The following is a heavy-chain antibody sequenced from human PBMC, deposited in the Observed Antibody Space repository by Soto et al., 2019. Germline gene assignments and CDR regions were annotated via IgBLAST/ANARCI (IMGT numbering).Heavy chain of an antibody. CDR2: ISGSGGST. J-gene: IGHJ2*01. CDR1: GFTFSSYA. V-gene: IGHV3-23*01. CDR3: VKRTTGWYFDL. Sequence: EVQLLESGGGLVQPGGSLSLSCTASGFTFSSYAMNWVRQAPGEWLEWVSVISGSGGSTYYPDSVKGRFTISRYNSKNTLYLQMNRLRADDTAVYYCVKRTTGWYFDLWGRGTLVSFSS.